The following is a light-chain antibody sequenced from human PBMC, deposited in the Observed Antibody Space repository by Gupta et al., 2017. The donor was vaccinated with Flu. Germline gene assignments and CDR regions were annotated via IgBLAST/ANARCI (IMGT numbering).Light chain of an antibody. V-gene: IGLV2-14*01. CDR3: SSYTSNDNFYV. CDR1: SSDVGRSNS. J-gene: IGLJ1*01. CDR2: DVS. Sequence: QSALTQPASVSGSPGQSINISCTGTSSDVGRSNSVSWYRQDAGKAPKLIIYDVSSRHSGVASRFSGSKSGNTASMTISGLQVEEGTDYYCSSYTSNDNFYVFGTGTKVTVL.